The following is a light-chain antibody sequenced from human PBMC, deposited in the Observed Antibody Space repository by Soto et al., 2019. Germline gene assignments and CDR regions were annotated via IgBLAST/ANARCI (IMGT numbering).Light chain of an antibody. CDR3: SSYKSSRSYV. J-gene: IGLJ1*01. CDR2: DVS. Sequence: QSALTQPASVSGSPGQSITISCTGTSSDVGGSDFVSWHQQHPGKAPKLMIYDVSKWPSGVSNRFSGSKSGNTAPLTISGVQAEDEDDYYCSSYKSSRSYVFGTGTKVTVL. V-gene: IGLV2-14*01. CDR1: SSDVGGSDF.